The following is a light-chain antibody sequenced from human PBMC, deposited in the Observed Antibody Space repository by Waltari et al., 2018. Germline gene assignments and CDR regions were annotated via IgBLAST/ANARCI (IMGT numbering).Light chain of an antibody. CDR3: SSYAGTDNFV. J-gene: IGLJ1*01. CDR2: EVT. V-gene: IGLV2-8*01. Sequence: QSALTQPPSASGSPGQSVTISCTGTSSDVGAYNFVSWYQQHPGKAPKLMIYEVTKRPSGVPDRFSGSGSGNTASLTVSGLQAEDEADYYCSSYAGTDNFVFGAGTKVTVL. CDR1: SSDVGAYNF.